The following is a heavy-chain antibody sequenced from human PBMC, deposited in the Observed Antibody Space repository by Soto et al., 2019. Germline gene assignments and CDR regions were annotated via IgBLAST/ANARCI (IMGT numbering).Heavy chain of an antibody. CDR1: GGTFGSYV. D-gene: IGHD3-16*01. V-gene: IGHV1-69*01. Sequence: QVQLVQSGAEVKKPGSSVKVSCKASGGTFGSYVFSWVRQAPGQGLEWMGGIIPALGATNYAQKFQGRVTITADQSTTTAYMELSSLSSEDTAVYYCATNYDYGGDWGQGTLVTVSA. CDR2: IIPALGAT. J-gene: IGHJ4*02. CDR3: ATNYDYGGD.